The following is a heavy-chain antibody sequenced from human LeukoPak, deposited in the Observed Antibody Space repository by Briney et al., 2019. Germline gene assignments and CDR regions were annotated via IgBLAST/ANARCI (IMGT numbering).Heavy chain of an antibody. CDR3: VRDLWGFDY. Sequence: GGSLRLSCSASGFSFRTLAMHWVRQAPGRGLEYLAVIGGDDVTAYFADSVKGRFTVSRDTSTNTLYLQMTSLRPEDTAVYYCVRDLWGFDYWGQGTLVTVSS. CDR2: IGGDDVTA. D-gene: IGHD1-26*01. J-gene: IGHJ4*02. CDR1: GFSFRTLA. V-gene: IGHV3-64D*06.